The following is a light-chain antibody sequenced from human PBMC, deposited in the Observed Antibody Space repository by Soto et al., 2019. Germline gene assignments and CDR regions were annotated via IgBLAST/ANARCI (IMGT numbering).Light chain of an antibody. CDR2: DAS. CDR3: QQRSNWPPFSIT. Sequence: EIVLTQSPATLSLSPGERATLSCRASQSVSSYLAWYQQKPGQAPRLLIYDASNRATGIPARFSGSGSGTDFTLTISSLEPEDFAVYYCQQRSNWPPFSITFDQGTRLEIK. J-gene: IGKJ5*01. CDR1: QSVSSY. V-gene: IGKV3-11*01.